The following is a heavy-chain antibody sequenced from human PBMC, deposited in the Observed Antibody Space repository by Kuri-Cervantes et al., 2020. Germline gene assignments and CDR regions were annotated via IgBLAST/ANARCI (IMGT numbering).Heavy chain of an antibody. D-gene: IGHD3-10*01. V-gene: IGHV1-69*13. J-gene: IGHJ3*02. Sequence: SVKVSCKASGGTFSSYAISWVRQAPGQGLEWMGGIIPIFGTANYAQKFQGRVTITADESTSTAYMELSSLRSEDTAVYYCAATVDKPFGEPVHAFDIWGQGTRVTVSS. CDR2: IIPIFGTA. CDR3: AATVDKPFGEPVHAFDI. CDR1: GGTFSSYA.